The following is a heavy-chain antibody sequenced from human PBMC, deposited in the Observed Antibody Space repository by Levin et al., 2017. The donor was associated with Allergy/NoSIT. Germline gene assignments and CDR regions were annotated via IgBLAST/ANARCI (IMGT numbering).Heavy chain of an antibody. CDR3: ARDPCSGGSCFFSDY. CDR1: GFTFSSYS. Sequence: LSLTCAASGFTFSSYSMNWVRQAPGKGLEWVSYISSSSSTIYYADSVKGRFTISRDNAKNSLYLQMNSLRAEDTAVYYCARDPCSGGSCFFSDYWGQGTLVTVSS. J-gene: IGHJ4*02. D-gene: IGHD2-15*01. CDR2: ISSSSSTI. V-gene: IGHV3-48*01.